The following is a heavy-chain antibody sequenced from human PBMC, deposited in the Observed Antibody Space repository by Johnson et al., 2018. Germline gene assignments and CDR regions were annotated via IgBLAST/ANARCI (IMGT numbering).Heavy chain of an antibody. Sequence: QVQLVQSGGGVVQPGRSLRLSCAASGFTFFNYAMHWVRQAPGKGLAWVAVISYDGNNKYYADSVKGRFTISRDNSNNTLYLQMNCLRAEDRAVYYCAFPSRGVLGAFGIWGQGTRVTVSS. D-gene: IGHD3-10*01. V-gene: IGHV3-30-3*01. J-gene: IGHJ3*02. CDR3: AFPSRGVLGAFGI. CDR2: ISYDGNNK. CDR1: GFTFFNYA.